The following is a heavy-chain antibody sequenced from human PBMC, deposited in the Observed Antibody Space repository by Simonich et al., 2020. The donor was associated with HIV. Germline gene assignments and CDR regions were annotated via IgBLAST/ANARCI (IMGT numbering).Heavy chain of an antibody. D-gene: IGHD1-7*01. CDR1: GYTFTNYF. CDR2: NNPYNLNT. J-gene: IGHJ4*02. V-gene: IGHV1-18*01. Sequence: QVQLVQSGAEVKKPGASVKVSCKASGYTFTNYFITWVRQAPGQGLEWKGWNNPYNLNTNDAQKLQELQGRVTMTTDTSTSTVYMELRSLTSDDTAVYYCARGTRFDYWGQGTLVIVSS. CDR3: ARGTRFDY.